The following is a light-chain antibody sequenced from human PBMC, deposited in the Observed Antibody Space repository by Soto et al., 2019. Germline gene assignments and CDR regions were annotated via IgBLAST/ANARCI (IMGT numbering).Light chain of an antibody. CDR1: QSVGIY. CDR3: QQRSNWSPPFT. J-gene: IGKJ2*01. CDR2: DAF. V-gene: IGKV3-11*01. Sequence: NVLTQSPATLSLSPGDTATLSCRASQSVGIYLSWYQQKPGHAPRLLIYDAFQRATGIPARFSGSGSGTDFTLTISSLEPEDSAVYYCQQRSNWSPPFTFGPGTKLEIK.